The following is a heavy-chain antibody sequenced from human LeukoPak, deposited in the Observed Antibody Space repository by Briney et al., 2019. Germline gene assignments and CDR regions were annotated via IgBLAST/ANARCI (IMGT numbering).Heavy chain of an antibody. CDR3: ARVGRGYSYDYYYGMDV. CDR1: GVTVSSNY. Sequence: PGGSLRLSCAASGVTVSSNYMSWVRQALGKGLEWVSVIYSGGSTYYADSVKGLFTISRDNSTNPLSLQMTSRRAEDTAVYYCARVGRGYSYDYYYGMDVWGQGTTVTVSS. J-gene: IGHJ6*02. D-gene: IGHD5-18*01. V-gene: IGHV3-53*01. CDR2: IYSGGST.